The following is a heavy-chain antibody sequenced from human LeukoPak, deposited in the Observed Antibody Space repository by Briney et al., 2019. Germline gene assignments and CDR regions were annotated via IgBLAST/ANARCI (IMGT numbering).Heavy chain of an antibody. Sequence: SETLSLTCAVYGGSFSGYYWSWIRQPPGKGLEWIGEINHSGSTNYNPSLKSRVTISVDTSKNQFSLRLSSVTAADTAVYYCARAYSSSWYWNWFDPWGQGTLVTVSS. J-gene: IGHJ5*02. V-gene: IGHV4-34*01. CDR3: ARAYSSSWYWNWFDP. CDR1: GGSFSGYY. D-gene: IGHD6-13*01. CDR2: INHSGST.